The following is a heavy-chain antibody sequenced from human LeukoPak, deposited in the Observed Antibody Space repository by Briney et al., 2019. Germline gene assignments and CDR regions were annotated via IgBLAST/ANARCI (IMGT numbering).Heavy chain of an antibody. Sequence: GGSLRLSCAASGFTSSSYGMTWVRQAQGKGLEWVSSISSSGSYIYYADSVKGLFTISRDNAKNSLYLQMNSLRAEDTAVYYCARDPGGHFDYWGQGTLVTVSS. CDR2: ISSSGSYI. CDR3: ARDPGGHFDY. J-gene: IGHJ4*02. CDR1: GFTSSSYG. D-gene: IGHD4-23*01. V-gene: IGHV3-21*01.